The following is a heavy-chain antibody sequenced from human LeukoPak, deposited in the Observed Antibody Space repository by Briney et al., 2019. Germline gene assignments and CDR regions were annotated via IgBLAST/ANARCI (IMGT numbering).Heavy chain of an antibody. J-gene: IGHJ6*03. V-gene: IGHV4-59*12. CDR3: ARAGGIGTYYYMDV. Sequence: SETLSLTCAVYGGSFSGYYWSWIRQPPGKGLEWIGYIYYSGSTYYNPSLKSRVTISVDTSKNQFSLKLSSVTAADTAVYYCARAGGIGTYYYMDVWGKGTTVTVSS. CDR2: IYYSGST. D-gene: IGHD6-13*01. CDR1: GGSFSGYY.